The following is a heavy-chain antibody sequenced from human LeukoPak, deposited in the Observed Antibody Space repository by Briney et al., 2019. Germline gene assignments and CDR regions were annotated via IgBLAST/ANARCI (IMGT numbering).Heavy chain of an antibody. CDR3: ARDIHYYGSGSYRY. J-gene: IGHJ4*02. V-gene: IGHV3-48*01. CDR2: ISSSSSTI. Sequence: PGGSLRLSCAASGFTFSSYSMNWVRQAPGKGLESVSYISSSSSTIYYADSVKGRFTTSRDNAKNSLYLQMNSLRAEDTAVYYCARDIHYYGSGSYRYWGQGTLVTVSS. D-gene: IGHD3-10*01. CDR1: GFTFSSYS.